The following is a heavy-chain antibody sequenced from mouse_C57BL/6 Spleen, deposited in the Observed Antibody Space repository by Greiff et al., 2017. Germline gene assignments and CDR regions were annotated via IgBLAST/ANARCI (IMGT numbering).Heavy chain of an antibody. CDR2: INPNNGGT. Sequence: EVQLQQSGPELVKPGASVKISCKASGYTFTDYYMNWVKQSHGKSLEWIGDINPNNGGTSYNQKFKGKATLTVDKSSSTAYMELRSLTSADSAVYYCARWKGYGYEYYFDYWGQGTTLTVSS. D-gene: IGHD2-2*01. CDR1: GYTFTDYY. CDR3: ARWKGYGYEYYFDY. J-gene: IGHJ2*01. V-gene: IGHV1-26*01.